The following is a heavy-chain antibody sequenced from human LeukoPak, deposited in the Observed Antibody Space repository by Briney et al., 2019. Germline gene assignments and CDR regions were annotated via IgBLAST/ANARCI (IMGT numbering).Heavy chain of an antibody. CDR1: GFTFSSYG. Sequence: PGGSLRLSCAASGFTFSSYGMHWVRQAPGKGLEWVAVISYDGSNKYYADSVKGRFTISRDNAKNSLYLQMNSLRAEDTAVYYCARDRGYSYGYAIDWGQGTLVTVSS. CDR3: ARDRGYSYGYAID. V-gene: IGHV3-30*03. D-gene: IGHD5-18*01. J-gene: IGHJ4*02. CDR2: ISYDGSNK.